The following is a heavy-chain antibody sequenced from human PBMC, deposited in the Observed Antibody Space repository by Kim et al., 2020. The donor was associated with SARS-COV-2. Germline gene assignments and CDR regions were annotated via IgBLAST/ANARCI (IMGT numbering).Heavy chain of an antibody. Sequence: ASVKVSCKASGYTFTSYGISWVRQAPGQGLEWMGWISAYNGNTNYAQKLQGRVTMTTDTSTSIAYMELRSLRSDDTAVYYCARAYTIFGVVTTFDYWGQGTLVTVSS. J-gene: IGHJ4*02. D-gene: IGHD3-3*01. V-gene: IGHV1-18*01. CDR1: GYTFTSYG. CDR2: ISAYNGNT. CDR3: ARAYTIFGVVTTFDY.